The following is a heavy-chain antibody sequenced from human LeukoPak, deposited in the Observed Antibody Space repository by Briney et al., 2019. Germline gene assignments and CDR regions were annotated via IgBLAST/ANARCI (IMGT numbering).Heavy chain of an antibody. D-gene: IGHD3-10*01. CDR1: GFTFSSYG. Sequence: GGSLRLSCAASGFTFSSYGMRWVRQAPGKGLEWVAVISYDGSNKYYADSVKGRFTISRDNSKNTLYLQMNSLRAEDTAVYYCAKSRVRTSYYYYGIDVWGQGTTVTVSS. V-gene: IGHV3-30*18. CDR2: ISYDGSNK. J-gene: IGHJ6*02. CDR3: AKSRVRTSYYYYGIDV.